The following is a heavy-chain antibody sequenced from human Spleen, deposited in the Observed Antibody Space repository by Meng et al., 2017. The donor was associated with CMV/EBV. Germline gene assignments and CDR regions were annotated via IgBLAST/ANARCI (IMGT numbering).Heavy chain of an antibody. CDR2: ISSSGSTI. CDR1: GFTFSSYE. CDR3: ARPTDSDGGSGWYIYYYGMDV. D-gene: IGHD6-19*01. J-gene: IGHJ6*02. V-gene: IGHV3-48*03. Sequence: GGPLRLSCAASGFTFSSYEMNWVRQAPGKGLEWVSYISSSGSTIYYADSVKGRFTISRDNAKNSLYLQMDSLRAEDTAVYYCARPTDSDGGSGWYIYYYGMDVWGQGTTVTVSS.